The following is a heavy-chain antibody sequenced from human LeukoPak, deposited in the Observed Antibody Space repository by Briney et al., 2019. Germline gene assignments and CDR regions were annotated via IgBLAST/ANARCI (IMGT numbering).Heavy chain of an antibody. J-gene: IGHJ3*02. CDR1: GGSISSYY. CDR3: ARDWDSGSYSVYAFDI. Sequence: NSSETLSLTCTVSGGSISSYYWSWIRQPAGKGLEWIGRIYTSGSTNYNPSLKSRVTMSVDTSKNQFSLKLSSVTAADTAVYYCARDWDSGSYSVYAFDIWGQGTMVTVPS. D-gene: IGHD1-26*01. CDR2: IYTSGST. V-gene: IGHV4-4*07.